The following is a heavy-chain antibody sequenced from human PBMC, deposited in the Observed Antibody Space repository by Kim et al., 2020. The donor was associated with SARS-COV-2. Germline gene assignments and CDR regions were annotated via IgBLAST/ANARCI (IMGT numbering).Heavy chain of an antibody. Sequence: SETLSLTCTVSGGSISSGDYYWSWIRQPPGKGLEWIGYIYYSGSTYYNPSLKSRVTISVDTSKNQFSLKLSSVTAADTAVYYCARGSDYYDSSGYRAFDYWGQGTLVTVSS. CDR1: GGSISSGDYY. J-gene: IGHJ4*02. V-gene: IGHV4-30-4*01. D-gene: IGHD3-22*01. CDR3: ARGSDYYDSSGYRAFDY. CDR2: IYYSGST.